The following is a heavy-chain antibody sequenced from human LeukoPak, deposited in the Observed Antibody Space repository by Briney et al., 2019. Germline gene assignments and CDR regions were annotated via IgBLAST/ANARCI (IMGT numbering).Heavy chain of an antibody. V-gene: IGHV3-21*01. Sequence: GGSLRLSCAASGFTFSSYSMNWVRQAPGKGLEWVSSISSSSSYIYYADPVKGRFTISRDNAKNSLYLQMNSLRAEDTAVYYCARDVVVVVAEAYNWFDPWGQGTLVTVSS. J-gene: IGHJ5*02. CDR1: GFTFSSYS. CDR3: ARDVVVVVAEAYNWFDP. CDR2: ISSSSSYI. D-gene: IGHD2-15*01.